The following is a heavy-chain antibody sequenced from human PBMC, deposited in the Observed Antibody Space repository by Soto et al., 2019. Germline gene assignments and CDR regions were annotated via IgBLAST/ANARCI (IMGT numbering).Heavy chain of an antibody. D-gene: IGHD6-6*01. J-gene: IGHJ5*02. Sequence: SQTLSRTCAISGDSVSSYSAAWNWIRQSPSGGLEWLGRTYYRSRFFSDYAESVKSRIIINPDTSKNQFSLQLKSVTPEDTAVYYCARDRYSISGWFDPWGQGTPVTVSS. CDR3: ARDRYSISGWFDP. V-gene: IGHV6-1*01. CDR1: GDSVSSYSAA. CDR2: TYYRSRFFS.